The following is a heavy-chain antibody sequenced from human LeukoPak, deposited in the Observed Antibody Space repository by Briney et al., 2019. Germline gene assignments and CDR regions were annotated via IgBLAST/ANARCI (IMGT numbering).Heavy chain of an antibody. V-gene: IGHV4-31*03. Sequence: SETLSLTCTVSGGSISSGGYYWSWIRQHPGKGLEWIGYIYYSGSTYYNPSLKSRVTISVDTSKNQFSLKLSSVTAADTAVYYCARDPGSSWYDAFDIWGQGTMVTVSS. J-gene: IGHJ3*02. CDR2: IYYSGST. D-gene: IGHD6-13*01. CDR1: GGSISSGGYY. CDR3: ARDPGSSWYDAFDI.